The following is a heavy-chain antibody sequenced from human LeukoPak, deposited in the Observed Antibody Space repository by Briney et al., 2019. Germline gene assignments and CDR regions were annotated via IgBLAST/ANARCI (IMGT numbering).Heavy chain of an antibody. CDR2: INPSGGST. CDR3: ARDTSFWSGYYTRGAGNWFDP. Sequence: ASVKVSCKASGYTFTNYAMNWVRQAPGQGLEWMGIINPSGGSTSYAQKFQGRVTMTRDTSTSTVYMELSSLRSEDTAVYYCARDTSFWSGYYTRGAGNWFDPWGQGTLVTVSS. J-gene: IGHJ5*02. D-gene: IGHD3-3*01. V-gene: IGHV1-46*01. CDR1: GYTFTNYA.